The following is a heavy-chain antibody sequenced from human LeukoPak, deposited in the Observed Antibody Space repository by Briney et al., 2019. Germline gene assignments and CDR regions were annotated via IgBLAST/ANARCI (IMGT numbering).Heavy chain of an antibody. D-gene: IGHD5-12*01. CDR3: ARGHSGYDLLSSPTVTTSIDY. CDR2: IIPILGIA. V-gene: IGHV1-69*04. CDR1: GYTFTSYG. J-gene: IGHJ4*02. Sequence: SVKVSCKASGYTFTSYGISWVRQAPGQGLEWMGRIIPILGIANYAQKFQGRVTITADKSTSTAYMELSSLRSEDTAVYYCARGHSGYDLLSSPTVTTSIDYWGQGTLVTVSS.